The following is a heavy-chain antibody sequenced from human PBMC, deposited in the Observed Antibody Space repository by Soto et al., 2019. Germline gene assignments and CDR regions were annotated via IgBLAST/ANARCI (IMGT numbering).Heavy chain of an antibody. CDR3: ARHVRDDYFDY. V-gene: IGHV4-39*01. D-gene: IGHD2-21*02. CDR1: GGSISSSSYY. J-gene: IGHJ4*02. Sequence: PSETLSLTCTVSGGSISSSSYYWGWIRQPPGKGLEWIGSIYYSGSTYYNPSLKSRVTISVDTSKNQFSLKLSSVTAADTAVYYCARHVRDDYFDYWGQGTLVTVSS. CDR2: IYYSGST.